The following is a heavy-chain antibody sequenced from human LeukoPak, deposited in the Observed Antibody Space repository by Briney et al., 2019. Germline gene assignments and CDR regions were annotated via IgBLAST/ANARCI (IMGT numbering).Heavy chain of an antibody. CDR3: ARRDDHNGRDY. V-gene: IGHV3-53*01. D-gene: IGHD5-24*01. Sequence: GGSLRLSCVVSGFTVSNNYMSWARQPPGKGLEWVSPIYSGGSTYYADSVKGRFTISRDNSKNTVYLQMNSLRAEDTAMYYCARRDDHNGRDYWGQGTLVTVSS. J-gene: IGHJ4*02. CDR1: GFTVSNNY. CDR2: IYSGGST.